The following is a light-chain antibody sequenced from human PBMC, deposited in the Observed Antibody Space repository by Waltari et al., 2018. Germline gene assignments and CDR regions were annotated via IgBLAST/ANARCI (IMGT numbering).Light chain of an antibody. CDR2: EVY. J-gene: IGLJ2*01. V-gene: IGLV2-8*01. CDR1: SSDIGGYNF. Sequence: QSALTQPPSASGSLGQSVTISCTGASSDIGGYNFVSWYPQHPGKAPKPRIYEVYKRPEAVPDRFSGSKSVNTAALTLSGLQAEDEATYCCASYAGDTDLLFGRGTTLTVL. CDR3: ASYAGDTDLL.